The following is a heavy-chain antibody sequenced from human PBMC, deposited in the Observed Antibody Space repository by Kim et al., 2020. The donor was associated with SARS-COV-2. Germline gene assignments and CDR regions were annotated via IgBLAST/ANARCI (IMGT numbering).Heavy chain of an antibody. Sequence: YNPSLKSRVTISVDTSKNQFSLKLSSVTAADTAVYYCARSYYGGNYFDYWGQGTLVTVSS. CDR3: ARSYYGGNYFDY. V-gene: IGHV4-34*01. D-gene: IGHD1-26*01. J-gene: IGHJ4*02.